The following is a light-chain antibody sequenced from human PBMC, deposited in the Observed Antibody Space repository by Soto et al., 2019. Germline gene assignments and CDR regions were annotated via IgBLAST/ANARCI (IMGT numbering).Light chain of an antibody. CDR2: KAS. J-gene: IGKJ4*02. CDR3: QQYNSYSP. CDR1: QSISTY. Sequence: DIQMTQSPSTLSASVGDRVTITCRASQSISTYLAWYQQKPGKAPKLLIYKASSLESGVPSRFIGSGSETEFTLTISSLQPDDFATYYCQQYNSYSPFGGGTKVEIK. V-gene: IGKV1-5*03.